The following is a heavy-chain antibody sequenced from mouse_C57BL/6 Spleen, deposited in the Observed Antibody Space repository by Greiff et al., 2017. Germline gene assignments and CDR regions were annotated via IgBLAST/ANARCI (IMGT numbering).Heavy chain of an antibody. CDR2: IDPSDSET. D-gene: IGHD1-1*01. J-gene: IGHJ2*01. V-gene: IGHV1-52*01. CDR3: ARSRYGSSYGY. CDR1: GYTFTSYW. Sequence: QVHVKQPGAELVRPGSSVKLSCKASGYTFTSYWMHWVKQRPIQGLEWIGNIDPSDSETHYNQKFKDKATLTVDKSSSTAYMQLSSLTSEDSAVYYCARSRYGSSYGYWGQGTTLTVSS.